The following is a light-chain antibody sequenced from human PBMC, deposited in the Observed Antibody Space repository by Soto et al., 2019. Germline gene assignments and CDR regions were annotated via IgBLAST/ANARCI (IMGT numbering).Light chain of an antibody. CDR2: KAS. CDR1: RSIINW. V-gene: IGKV1-5*03. CDR3: QQYSDHWT. Sequence: DIQLTQSPSTLSASVGDRVTITCRASRSIINWLAWYQQKAGKGPKLLIYKASNLQTGVPSRFSGSGYGTEFTLTISSLQPDGVATDYCQQYSDHWTFGQGTKVDIK. J-gene: IGKJ1*01.